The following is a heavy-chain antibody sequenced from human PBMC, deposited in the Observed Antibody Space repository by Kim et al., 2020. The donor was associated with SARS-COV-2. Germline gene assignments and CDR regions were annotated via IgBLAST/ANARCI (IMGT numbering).Heavy chain of an antibody. CDR2: IIPIFGTA. CDR1: GGTFSSYA. Sequence: SVKVSCKASGGTFSSYAISWVRQAPGQGLEWMGGIIPIFGTANYAQKFQGRVTITADESTSTAYMELSSLRSEDTAVYYCARVSGAYSYGYFYFDYWGQGTLVTVSS. J-gene: IGHJ4*02. CDR3: ARVSGAYSYGYFYFDY. D-gene: IGHD5-18*01. V-gene: IGHV1-69*13.